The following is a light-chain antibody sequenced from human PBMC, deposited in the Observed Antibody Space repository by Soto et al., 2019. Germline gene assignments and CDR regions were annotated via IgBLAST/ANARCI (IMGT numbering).Light chain of an antibody. CDR1: QSLNSCY. J-gene: IGKJ1*01. CDR3: QQYDISPRT. V-gene: IGKV3-20*01. Sequence: EIVLTQSPGTLSLSPGERATLSCRASQSLNSCYLAWYQQKPGQAPRLLIYGSSNRATGIPDRFSGSGSGTDFTLTISRLDPDDFAVYYCQQYDISPRTCGQGTKVEVK. CDR2: GSS.